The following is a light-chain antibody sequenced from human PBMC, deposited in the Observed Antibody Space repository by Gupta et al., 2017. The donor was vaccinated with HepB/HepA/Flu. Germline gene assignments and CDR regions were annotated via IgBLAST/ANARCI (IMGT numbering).Light chain of an antibody. CDR1: SSNIGTNY. CDR3: AAWDDSLSGPV. J-gene: IGLJ7*01. CDR2: RNN. V-gene: IGLV1-47*01. Sequence: QSVLTQPPSASGTPGQRVTISCSGSSSNIGTNYVYWYQQLPGTAPKVLIYRNNQRPSGIPDRFSGSNSGTSASLAISGLRSEDEADYYCAAWDDSLSGPVFGGGTQLTVL.